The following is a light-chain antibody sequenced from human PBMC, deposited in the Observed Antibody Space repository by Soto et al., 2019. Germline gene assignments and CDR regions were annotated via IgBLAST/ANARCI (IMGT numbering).Light chain of an antibody. V-gene: IGLV2-14*03. J-gene: IGLJ2*01. CDR3: SSYTSSSTR. Sequence: QSVLTQPASVSGSPGQSITISCTGTSSDVGDYNYVSWYQHHPGKAPKLMIYGVSYRPSGVSNRFSGSKSGNTASLTISGLQAEDEADYYCSSYTSSSTRFGGGTKLTVL. CDR2: GVS. CDR1: SSDVGDYNY.